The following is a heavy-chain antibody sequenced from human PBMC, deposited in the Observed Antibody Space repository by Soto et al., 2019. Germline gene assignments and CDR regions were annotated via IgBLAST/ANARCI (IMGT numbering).Heavy chain of an antibody. J-gene: IGHJ4*02. CDR2: MYRGGST. D-gene: IGHD3-22*01. V-gene: IGHV4-38-2*01. CDR1: GYSINIGYY. Sequence: ETLSLISADSGYSINIGYYWGWVRRPPGKGLEWIGSMYRGGSTYYNPSLKSRVTMSVDTSKNQFSLNLSSVTAADTAVYYCARVAFSGSSGYYYYFDYWGQGTLVTVSS. CDR3: ARVAFSGSSGYYYYFDY.